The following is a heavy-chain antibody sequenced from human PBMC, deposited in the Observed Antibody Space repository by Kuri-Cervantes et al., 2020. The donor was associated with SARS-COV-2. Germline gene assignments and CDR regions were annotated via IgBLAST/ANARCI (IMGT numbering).Heavy chain of an antibody. CDR2: ISSSSSTI. CDR3: AKRDAYSQGSYFDY. V-gene: IGHV3-48*01. J-gene: IGHJ4*01. D-gene: IGHD5-24*01. Sequence: GGSLRLSCAASGFTFSSYSMNWVRQAPGKGLEWVSYISSSSSTIYYADSVKGRFTVSRDNSRNTLYLEMSSLGVEDTAVYYCAKRDAYSQGSYFDYWGHGTLVTVSS. CDR1: GFTFSSYS.